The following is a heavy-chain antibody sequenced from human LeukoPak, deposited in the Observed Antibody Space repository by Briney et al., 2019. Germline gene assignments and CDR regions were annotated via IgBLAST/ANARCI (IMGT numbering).Heavy chain of an antibody. D-gene: IGHD3-22*01. Sequence: GGSLRLSCAAPGFTFSSYAMSWVRQAPGKGLEWVSAISGSGGSTYYADSVKGRFTISRDNSKNTLYLQMNSLRAEDTAVYYCAKVLADYYYDSSGYYQYWGQGTLVTVSS. CDR3: AKVLADYYYDSSGYYQY. CDR2: ISGSGGST. V-gene: IGHV3-23*01. CDR1: GFTFSSYA. J-gene: IGHJ4*02.